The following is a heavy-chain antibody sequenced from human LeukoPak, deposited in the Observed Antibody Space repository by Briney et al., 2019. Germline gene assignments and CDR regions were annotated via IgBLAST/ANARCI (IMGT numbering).Heavy chain of an antibody. Sequence: PGGSLRLSCAASGLTFGSYWMSWVRQAPGKRLEWVANIHPDGGVKNYVDSVKGRFTISRDNAANSLYLQVHSLRAEDTAVYYCASTFPYCSGGTCALGGQGTLVTVSS. V-gene: IGHV3-7*01. CDR1: GLTFGSYW. CDR3: ASTFPYCSGGTCAL. D-gene: IGHD2-15*01. CDR2: IHPDGGVK. J-gene: IGHJ4*02.